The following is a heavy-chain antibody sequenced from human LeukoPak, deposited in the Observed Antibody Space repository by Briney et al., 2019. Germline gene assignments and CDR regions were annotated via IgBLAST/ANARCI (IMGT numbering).Heavy chain of an antibody. CDR2: ISYDGSNK. CDR3: ARGEVQYCSGGSCYSLGFYYYYYGMDV. CDR1: VFTFSSYA. J-gene: IGHJ6*02. V-gene: IGHV3-30-3*01. Sequence: PGGSLRLSCAASVFTFSSYAMHWVRQAPVKGLEWVAVISYDGSNKYYADSVKGRFTISRDNSKNTLYLQMNSLRAEDTAVYYCARGEVQYCSGGSCYSLGFYYYYYGMDVWGQGTTVTVSS. D-gene: IGHD2-15*01.